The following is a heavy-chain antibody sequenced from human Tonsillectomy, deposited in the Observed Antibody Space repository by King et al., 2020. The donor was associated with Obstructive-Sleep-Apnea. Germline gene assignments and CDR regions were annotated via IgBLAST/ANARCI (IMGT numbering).Heavy chain of an antibody. J-gene: IGHJ4*02. CDR1: GYSISSGYY. V-gene: IGHV4-38-2*02. D-gene: IGHD4-17*01. CDR2: IYHSGST. CDR3: ARDFNGDYLWYFDY. Sequence: VQLQESGPGLVKPSETLSLTRTVSGYSISSGYYWGWIRQPPGKGLEWIGSIYHSGSTYYNPSLKSRVTISVDTSKNQFSLKLSSVTAADTAVYYCARDFNGDYLWYFDYWGQGTLVTVSS.